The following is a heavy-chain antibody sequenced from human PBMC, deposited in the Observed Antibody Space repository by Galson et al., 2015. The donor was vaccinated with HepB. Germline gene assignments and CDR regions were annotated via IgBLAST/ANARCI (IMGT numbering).Heavy chain of an antibody. CDR2: INAGNGNT. D-gene: IGHD1-26*01. J-gene: IGHJ4*02. V-gene: IGHV1-3*01. CDR3: ARDTVGANTFDY. Sequence: SVKVSCKASGGTFTSYAMHWVRQAPGQRLEWMGWINAGNGNTKYSQKFQGRVTITRDTSASTAYMELSSLRSEDTAVYYCARDTVGANTFDYWGQGTLVTVSP. CDR1: GGTFTSYA.